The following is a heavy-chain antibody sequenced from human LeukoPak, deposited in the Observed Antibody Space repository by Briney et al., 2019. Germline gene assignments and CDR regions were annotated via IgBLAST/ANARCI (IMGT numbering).Heavy chain of an antibody. D-gene: IGHD3-10*01. CDR1: GDSVSGGSAG. J-gene: IGHJ5*02. V-gene: IGHV6-1*01. CDR3: TGGGLVRGTLHWFDP. Sequence: SQTLSLTCAISGDSVSGGSAGWNWIRQSPSRGLEWLGRIYYRSKGYSDYAISLKSRITINPDTSRNQFSLQLNSVTHDDTAVSYCTGGGLVRGTLHWFDPWGQGTLVTVSS. CDR2: IYYRSKGYS.